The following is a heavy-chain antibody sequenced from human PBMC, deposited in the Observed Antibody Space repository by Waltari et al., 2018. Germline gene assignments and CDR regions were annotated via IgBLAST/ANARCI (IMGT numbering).Heavy chain of an antibody. CDR1: GGSISSSSYY. J-gene: IGHJ5*02. Sequence: QLQLQESGPGLVKPSETLSLTCTVSGGSISSSSYYWGWIRQPPGKGLEWIGSIYYSGGTYYNPSLNSRGTISVDTSKNQFALKLSSVTAADTAVYYCARGLPPYCSGGSCYSESWFDPWGQGTLVTVSS. D-gene: IGHD2-15*01. CDR2: IYYSGGT. CDR3: ARGLPPYCSGGSCYSESWFDP. V-gene: IGHV4-39*07.